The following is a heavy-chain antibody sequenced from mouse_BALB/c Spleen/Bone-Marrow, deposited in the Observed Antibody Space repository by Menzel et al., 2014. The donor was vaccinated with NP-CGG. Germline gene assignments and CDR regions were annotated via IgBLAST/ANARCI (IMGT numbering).Heavy chain of an antibody. CDR3: TRDNWDY. V-gene: IGHV1-69*02. Sequence: QVTLKEAGAELERSGASVKLPCKAFGYTFTSYWINWVKQRPGQGLEWIGNIFPSETYTNYNQKFKDKATLTVDKSSSTADMQLSSPTSEDSAVYYCTRDNWDYWGQGTTLTVSS. D-gene: IGHD4-1*01. CDR1: GYTFTSYW. J-gene: IGHJ2*01. CDR2: IFPSETYT.